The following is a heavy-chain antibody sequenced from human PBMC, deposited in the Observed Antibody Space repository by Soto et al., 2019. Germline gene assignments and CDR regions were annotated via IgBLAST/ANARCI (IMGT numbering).Heavy chain of an antibody. Sequence: QVQLVQSGAEVKKPGASVKVSGKATGYTFTTYDINWVRQATGQGLEWMGWMNPNSGDTGYAQKFQGRVTMTRDTSISTDYMELSTLTSEDTAVYYCVRGLEWLRNYWGQGTLVTVSS. CDR3: VRGLEWLRNY. CDR1: GYTFTTYD. J-gene: IGHJ4*02. D-gene: IGHD5-12*01. V-gene: IGHV1-8*01. CDR2: MNPNSGDT.